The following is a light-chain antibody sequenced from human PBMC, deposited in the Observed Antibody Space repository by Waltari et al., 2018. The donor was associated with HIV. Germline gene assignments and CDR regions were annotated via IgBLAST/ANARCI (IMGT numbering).Light chain of an antibody. CDR3: QSYDTPTRWI. Sequence: LMMTQPRSVSESPGQTVTTPCTRSSGSFRSNCVQRYQQRPGSSPTTVFFEDDQRPGRVPDRFSGSIDRSSNSAYLTISGLKPEDEADYYCQSYDTPTRWIFGGGTQLTVL. CDR1: SGSFRSNC. CDR2: EDD. V-gene: IGLV6-57*01. J-gene: IGLJ2*01.